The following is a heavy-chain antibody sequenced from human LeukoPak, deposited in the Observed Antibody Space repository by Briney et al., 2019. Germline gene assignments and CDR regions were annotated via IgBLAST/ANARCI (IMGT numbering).Heavy chain of an antibody. V-gene: IGHV4-4*07. CDR1: GGSISSYY. Sequence: PSETLSLTCTVSGGSISSYYWSWIRQPAGKGLEWIGRIYTSGSTNYNPSLKSRVTMSVDTSKNQFSLKLSSVTAADTAVYYCARGPSIRYYDGSGYYYFDYWGQGTLVTASS. CDR2: IYTSGST. CDR3: ARGPSIRYYDGSGYYYFDY. D-gene: IGHD3-22*01. J-gene: IGHJ4*02.